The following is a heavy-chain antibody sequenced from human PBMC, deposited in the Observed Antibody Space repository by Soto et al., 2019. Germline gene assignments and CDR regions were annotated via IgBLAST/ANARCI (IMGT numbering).Heavy chain of an antibody. CDR1: GHTFSSYD. V-gene: IGHV1-8*01. CDR2: MNPNSGNT. CDR3: ARLQAIPYSSSWYYYYYGMDV. J-gene: IGHJ6*02. Sequence: QVQLVQSGAEVKKPGASVKVSCKASGHTFSSYDIIWVRQATGQGLEWMGWMNPNSGNTAYAQRFQGRVTMTRNISIGTAYMELSSLRSEDTAVYYCARLQAIPYSSSWYYYYYGMDVWGQGTTVTVSS. D-gene: IGHD6-13*01.